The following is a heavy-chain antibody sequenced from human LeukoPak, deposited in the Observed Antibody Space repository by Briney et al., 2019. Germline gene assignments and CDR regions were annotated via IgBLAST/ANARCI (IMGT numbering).Heavy chain of an antibody. V-gene: IGHV3-73*01. J-gene: IGHJ4*02. D-gene: IGHD2-2*01. CDR2: IRRKANSYAT. Sequence: GGSLRLSCAASGFTFSGSAMHWVRQASGKGLEWVGRIRRKANSYATAYAASVKGKFTIARDDSKKGAYLQMHSRKNEDTAVYYCTSLVVPAATYGYWGQGTLVTVSS. CDR3: TSLVVPAATYGY. CDR1: GFTFSGSA.